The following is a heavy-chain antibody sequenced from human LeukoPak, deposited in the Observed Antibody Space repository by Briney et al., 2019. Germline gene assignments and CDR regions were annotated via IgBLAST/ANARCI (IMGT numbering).Heavy chain of an antibody. CDR1: GFTFTDYY. CDR2: ISSSGGTI. V-gene: IGHV3-11*01. D-gene: IGHD3-22*01. CDR3: ARNYDSSGNGFDY. J-gene: IGHJ4*02. Sequence: EGSLRLSCAASGFTFTDYYMSWVRQAPGKGLEWVSYISSSGGTIYYADSVKGRFTISRDNAKNSLYLQMNSLSAEDTAVYYCARNYDSSGNGFDYWGQGTLVTVSS.